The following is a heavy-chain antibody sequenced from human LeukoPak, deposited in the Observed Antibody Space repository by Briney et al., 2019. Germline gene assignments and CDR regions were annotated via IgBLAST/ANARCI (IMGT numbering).Heavy chain of an antibody. CDR3: ARGVAAREGNWFDP. CDR2: TYYKSKWYN. CDR1: GDSVSSNSAA. Sequence: SQTLSLTCAVSGDSVSSNSAAWHWIRQSPSRGLEWLGRTYYKSKWYNDYALSVKSRITINPDTSENQFSLHLNSVTPEDTAVYYCARGVAAREGNWFDPWGQGTLVTVSS. D-gene: IGHD6-6*01. J-gene: IGHJ5*02. V-gene: IGHV6-1*01.